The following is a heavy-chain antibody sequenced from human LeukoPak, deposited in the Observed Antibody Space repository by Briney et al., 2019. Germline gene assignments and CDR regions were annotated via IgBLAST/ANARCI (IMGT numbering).Heavy chain of an antibody. CDR1: GGSFSGYY. V-gene: IGHV4-34*01. CDR2: INHSGST. J-gene: IGHJ4*02. D-gene: IGHD2-2*01. CDR3: ASAALRYCSSTSCYSWGSFDY. Sequence: SETLSLTCAVYGGSFSGYYWSWIRQPPGKGLEWIGEINHSGSTNYNPSLKSRVTISVDTSKNQFSLKLSSVTAADTAVYYCASAALRYCSSTSCYSWGSFDYWGQGTLVTVSS.